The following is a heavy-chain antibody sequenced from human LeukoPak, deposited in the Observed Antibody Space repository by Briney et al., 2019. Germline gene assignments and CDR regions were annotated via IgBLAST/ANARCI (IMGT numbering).Heavy chain of an antibody. CDR1: GFTFSSYW. D-gene: IGHD3-10*01. CDR3: ARATEIYYYGSGSYGDY. J-gene: IGHJ4*02. V-gene: IGHV3-7*01. CDR2: IKQDGSEK. Sequence: GGSLRLSCAASGFTFSSYWMSWVRQAPGKGLEWVANIKQDGSEKYYVDSVKGRFTISRDNAKNSLYLQMNSLRAEDTAVYYCARATEIYYYGSGSYGDYWGQGTLVTVSS.